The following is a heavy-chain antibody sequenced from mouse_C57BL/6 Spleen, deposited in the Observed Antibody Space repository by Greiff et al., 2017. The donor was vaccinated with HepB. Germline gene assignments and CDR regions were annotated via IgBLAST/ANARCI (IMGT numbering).Heavy chain of an antibody. D-gene: IGHD6-5*01. Sequence: EVQLQESGPELVKPGASVKMSCKASGYTFTDYNMHWVKQSHGKSLEWIGYINPNNGGTSYNQKFKGKATLTVNKSSSTAYMELRSLTSEDSAVYYCVYPINWYFDVWGTGTTVTVSS. CDR1: GYTFTDYN. CDR2: INPNNGGT. V-gene: IGHV1-22*01. CDR3: VYPINWYFDV. J-gene: IGHJ1*03.